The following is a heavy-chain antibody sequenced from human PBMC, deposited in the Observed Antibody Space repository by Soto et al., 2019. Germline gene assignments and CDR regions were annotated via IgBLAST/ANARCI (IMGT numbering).Heavy chain of an antibody. J-gene: IGHJ4*02. Sequence: PGGSLRLSCAASGFIFSDHHMDWVRQAPGKGLEWVGRARNKAHGYTTAYAASVRGRFTISRDDSENTLYLQMNSLKTEDTAVYYCATDDPINRYWGQGTLVTVSS. CDR2: ARNKAHGYTT. CDR3: ATDDPINRY. CDR1: GFIFSDHH. V-gene: IGHV3-72*01.